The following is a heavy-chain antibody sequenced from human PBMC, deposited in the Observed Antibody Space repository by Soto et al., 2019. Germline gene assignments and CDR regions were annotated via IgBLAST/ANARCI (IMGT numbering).Heavy chain of an antibody. Sequence: XATLSLACTVSGGSISGTPYHWGCIRQPPGKGVEWIGSIDDSGKVYYNPSLTGRATLLVDTSKNRFSLTLNSVTAADTAVYYCPIPQPIEVAGPDYWGQGTLVTVSS. CDR3: PIPQPIEVAGPDY. CDR1: GGSISGTPYH. CDR2: IDDSGKV. V-gene: IGHV4-39*02. J-gene: IGHJ4*02. D-gene: IGHD6-19*01.